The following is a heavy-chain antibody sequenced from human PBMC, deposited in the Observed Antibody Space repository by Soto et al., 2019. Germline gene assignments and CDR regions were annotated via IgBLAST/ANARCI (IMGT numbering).Heavy chain of an antibody. CDR2: IVVGSGNT. D-gene: IGHD5-18*01. CDR1: GFTFTSSA. CDR3: AAVLDTAMGPYFDY. V-gene: IGHV1-58*02. Sequence: SVKVSCKASGFTFTSSAMQWVRQARGQRLEWIGWIVVGSGNTNYAQKFQERVTITRDMSTSTAYMELSSLRSEDTAVYHCAAVLDTAMGPYFDYWGQGTLVTVSS. J-gene: IGHJ4*02.